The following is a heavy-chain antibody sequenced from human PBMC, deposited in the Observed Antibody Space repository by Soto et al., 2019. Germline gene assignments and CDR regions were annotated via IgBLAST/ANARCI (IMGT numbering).Heavy chain of an antibody. CDR2: INQDATRQ. CDR3: AKVGLFDGNKPITFEF. J-gene: IGHJ4*02. CDR1: GFTLSSYG. V-gene: IGHV3-7*03. D-gene: IGHD3-10*01. Sequence: PGGSLRLSCAASGFTLSSYGMHWVRQAPGRGLEWVANINQDATRQSYVDSVEGQFSISRDNAKNSLYLQMNSLRVEDTAVYYCAKVGLFDGNKPITFEFWGQGTLGTVSS.